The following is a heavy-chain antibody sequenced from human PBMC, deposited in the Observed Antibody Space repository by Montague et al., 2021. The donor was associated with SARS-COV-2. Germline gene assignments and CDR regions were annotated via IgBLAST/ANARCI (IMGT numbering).Heavy chain of an antibody. V-gene: IGHV4-34*01. CDR3: AKEREVVRAARTLVAFDL. J-gene: IGHJ3*01. Sequence: SETLSLTCAVYGGSFSVYYWSWLRQSPRSGLEWIADIHHSGTANYNPSPKSRASISVDTSKNQFSLKLTSVTAADTAMYYCAKEREVVRAARTLVAFDLWGQGTMVTVSS. D-gene: IGHD2-2*01. CDR2: IHHSGTA. CDR1: GGSFSVYY.